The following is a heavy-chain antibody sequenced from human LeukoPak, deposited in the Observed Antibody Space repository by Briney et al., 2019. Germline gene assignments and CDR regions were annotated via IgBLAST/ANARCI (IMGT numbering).Heavy chain of an antibody. V-gene: IGHV3-23*02. Sequence: GGSLRLSCAISGFTFSSYAISSVRQPPGKGLGWVSAIRGSDGSTYYEDSVKGRFAISRDHSKNTLYLQMQSLRAEDTAVYYWATSYDSVWGSYRLNLPSWGQGALVTASS. CDR2: IRGSDGST. CDR3: ATSYDSVWGSYRLNLPS. D-gene: IGHD3-16*02. J-gene: IGHJ4*02. CDR1: GFTFSSYA.